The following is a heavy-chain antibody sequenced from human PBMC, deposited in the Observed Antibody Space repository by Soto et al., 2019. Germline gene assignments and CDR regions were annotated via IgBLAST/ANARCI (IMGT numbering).Heavy chain of an antibody. CDR3: ARTYYYGQNWFDP. D-gene: IGHD3-10*01. CDR2: IYWDDNK. CDR1: GFSLSTRGVG. Sequence: QITLKESGPTLVKPTQTLTLTCTFSGFSLSTRGVGVGWIRQPPGKALEWLTLIYWDDNKRYSPSLKSSLTITKDTSKSPVVLTMPNMDPVDTAPYYCARTYYYGQNWFDPWGQGTLVTVSS. J-gene: IGHJ5*02. V-gene: IGHV2-5*02.